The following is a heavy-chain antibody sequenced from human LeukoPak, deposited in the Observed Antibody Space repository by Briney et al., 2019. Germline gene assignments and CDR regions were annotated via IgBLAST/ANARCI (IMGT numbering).Heavy chain of an antibody. V-gene: IGHV1-2*02. CDR1: GYTFSDYF. CDR2: INPNSGGT. Sequence: ASVKVSCKASGYTFSDYFIHWVRQAPGQGLEWMGWINPNSGGTDYAQKFQGRVTMTRDTSISTAYMELSRLTPDDTAVYYCARDPRGGSYWVHFDYWGQGTLVTVSS. D-gene: IGHD1-26*01. J-gene: IGHJ4*02. CDR3: ARDPRGGSYWVHFDY.